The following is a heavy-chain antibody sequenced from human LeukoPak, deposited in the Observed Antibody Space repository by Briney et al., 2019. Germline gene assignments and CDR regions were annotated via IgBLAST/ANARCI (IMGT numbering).Heavy chain of an antibody. D-gene: IGHD4-17*01. Sequence: SETLSLTCTVSGGSISSYYWSWIRQPAGKGLEWIGRIYTSGSTNYNPSLKSRVTISVDTSKNQFSLKLSSVTAADTAVYYCARAKSYDYGSRRRGYNWFDPWGQGTLVTVSS. CDR3: ARAKSYDYGSRRRGYNWFDP. V-gene: IGHV4-4*07. CDR1: GGSISSYY. J-gene: IGHJ5*02. CDR2: IYTSGST.